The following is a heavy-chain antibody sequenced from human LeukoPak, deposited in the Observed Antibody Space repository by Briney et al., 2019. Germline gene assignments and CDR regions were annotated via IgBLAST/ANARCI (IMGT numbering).Heavy chain of an antibody. D-gene: IGHD3-10*01. CDR1: GGTFKSYA. J-gene: IGHJ5*02. CDR2: IIPVFGTT. CDR3: ARDRYNYGSGRNNWFDP. V-gene: IGHV1-69*05. Sequence: GASVKVSCKASGGTFKSYAINWVREAPGQGLEWMGRIIPVFGTTNYAPKFQGRVTITTDESTNSAYMELSSLRSEDTAIYYCARDRYNYGSGRNNWFDPWGQGTLVTVYS.